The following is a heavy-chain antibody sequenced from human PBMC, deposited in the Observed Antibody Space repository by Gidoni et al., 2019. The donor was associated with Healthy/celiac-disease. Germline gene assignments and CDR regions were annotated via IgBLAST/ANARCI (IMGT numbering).Heavy chain of an antibody. D-gene: IGHD3-10*01. CDR3: AHSIYYYGSGSYWGYNWFDP. J-gene: IGHJ5*02. V-gene: IGHV2-5*01. CDR2: IYWNDDK. CDR1: GFSLRTSGVG. Sequence: QITLKESGPTLVKPTQTLTLTCTFSGFSLRTSGVGVGWIRQPPGKALEWLALIYWNDDKRYSPSLKSRLTITKDTSKNQVVLTMTNMDPVDTATYYCAHSIYYYGSGSYWGYNWFDPWGQGTLVTVSS.